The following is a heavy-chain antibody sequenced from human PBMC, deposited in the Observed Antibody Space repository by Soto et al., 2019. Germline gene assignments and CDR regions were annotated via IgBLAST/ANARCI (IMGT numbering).Heavy chain of an antibody. D-gene: IGHD5-18*01. CDR3: ARVGVDTTMVDGGYYYYGMDV. CDR1: GFTFSSYW. V-gene: IGHV3-74*01. Sequence: EVQLVESGGGLVQPGGSLRLSCAASGFTFSSYWMHWVRQAPGKGLVWVSRINSDGSSTKYADSVKGRFTISRDNAKNTLYLQMKSLRAEDTAVYYCARVGVDTTMVDGGYYYYGMDVWGQGTTVTVSS. J-gene: IGHJ6*02. CDR2: INSDGSST.